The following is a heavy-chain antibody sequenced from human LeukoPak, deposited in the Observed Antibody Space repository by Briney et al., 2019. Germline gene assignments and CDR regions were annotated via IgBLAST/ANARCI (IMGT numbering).Heavy chain of an antibody. CDR1: GGSFSGYY. V-gene: IGHV4-34*01. D-gene: IGHD5-24*01. J-gene: IGHJ4*02. Sequence: SETLSLTCAVYGGSFSGYYWSWIRQPPGKGLEWIGEINHSGSTNYNPSLKSRVTISVDTSKNQFSLKLSSVTAADTAVYYCARGPPEGLQLRRAFDYWDQGTLVTVSS. CDR2: INHSGST. CDR3: ARGPPEGLQLRRAFDY.